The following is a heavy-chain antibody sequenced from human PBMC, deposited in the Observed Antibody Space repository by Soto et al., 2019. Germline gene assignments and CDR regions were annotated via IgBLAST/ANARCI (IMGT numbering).Heavy chain of an antibody. Sequence: QVQLVQSGAEVKKPGASVKVSCKASGYTFTSYDINWVRQATGQGLEWMGWMNPNSGNTGYAQKCQGRVTMTRNTSISTAYMELSSLRSEDTAVYYCARRKENCSSTSCYVPFDYWGQGTLVTVSS. V-gene: IGHV1-8*01. CDR1: GYTFTSYD. CDR2: MNPNSGNT. J-gene: IGHJ4*02. D-gene: IGHD2-2*01. CDR3: ARRKENCSSTSCYVPFDY.